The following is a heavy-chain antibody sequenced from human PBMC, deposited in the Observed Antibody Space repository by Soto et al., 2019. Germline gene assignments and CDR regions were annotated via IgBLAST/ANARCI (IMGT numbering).Heavy chain of an antibody. CDR3: ARWLDQLLDHIDAFDI. CDR1: GGSFSGYY. Sequence: SETLSLTCAVYGGSFSGYYWSWIRQPPGKGLEWIGEINQSGSTNYNPSLKSRVTISVDTSKNQFSLKLSSVTAADTAVYYCARWLDQLLDHIDAFDIWGQGTMVTVSS. CDR2: INQSGST. D-gene: IGHD2-2*02. J-gene: IGHJ3*02. V-gene: IGHV4-34*01.